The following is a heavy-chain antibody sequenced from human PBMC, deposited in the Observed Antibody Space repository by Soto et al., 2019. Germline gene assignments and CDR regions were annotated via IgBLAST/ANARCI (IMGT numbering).Heavy chain of an antibody. CDR3: ARDSTQQQLVGKNWFDP. V-gene: IGHV3-21*01. J-gene: IGHJ5*02. D-gene: IGHD6-13*01. CDR2: ISSSSSYI. CDR1: GFTFSSYS. Sequence: PGGSLRLSCAAAGFTFSSYSMNWVRLAPGKGLEWVSSISSSSSYIYYADSVKGRFTISRDNAKNSLYLQMNSLRAEDTAVYYCARDSTQQQLVGKNWFDPWGQGTLVTVSS.